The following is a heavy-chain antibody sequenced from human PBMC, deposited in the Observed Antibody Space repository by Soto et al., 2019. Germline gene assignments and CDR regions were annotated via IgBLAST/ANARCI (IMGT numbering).Heavy chain of an antibody. CDR3: VRGSNDWIWVDY. CDR1: GFIFSSYW. D-gene: IGHD6-19*01. Sequence: EVQLVESGGGLVQPGGSLRLSCEVSGFIFSSYWMHWVRQAPGKGLVWVSRINTDGSSRTYADSVEGRFTISRDNAKNTLYLQIDSLRDEDTAVYFCVRGSNDWIWVDYWGQGTLATVSS. V-gene: IGHV3-74*01. J-gene: IGHJ4*02. CDR2: INTDGSSR.